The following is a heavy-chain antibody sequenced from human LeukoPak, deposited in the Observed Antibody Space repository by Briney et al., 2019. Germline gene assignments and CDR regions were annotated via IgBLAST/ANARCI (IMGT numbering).Heavy chain of an antibody. D-gene: IGHD3-3*01. J-gene: IGHJ4*02. Sequence: ASVKVSCKVSGYTLTELSMHWVRQAPGKGLEWMGGFDPEDGETIYAQKLQGRVTMTEDTSTDTAYMELSSLRSEDTAVYYCATDLPEITIFGVVNTPLRYWGQGTLVTVSS. CDR2: FDPEDGET. V-gene: IGHV1-24*01. CDR1: GYTLTELS. CDR3: ATDLPEITIFGVVNTPLRY.